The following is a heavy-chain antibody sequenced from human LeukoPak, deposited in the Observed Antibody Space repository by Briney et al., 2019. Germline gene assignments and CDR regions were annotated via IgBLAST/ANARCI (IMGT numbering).Heavy chain of an antibody. CDR3: ARGLALGYCSGGSCYAYDV. CDR2: IIPIRGIA. Sequence: GASVKVSCKASGGTFSSYAISWVRQAPGQGLEWMGRIIPIRGIANYAQKFQGRVTITADKSTSTAYMELSSLRSEDTAVYYCARGLALGYCSGGSCYAYDVWGKGTTVTVSS. CDR1: GGTFSSYA. J-gene: IGHJ6*04. V-gene: IGHV1-69*04. D-gene: IGHD2-15*01.